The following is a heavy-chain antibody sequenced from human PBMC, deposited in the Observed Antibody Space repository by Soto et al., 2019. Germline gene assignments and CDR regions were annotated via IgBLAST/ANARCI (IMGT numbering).Heavy chain of an antibody. J-gene: IGHJ3*02. Sequence: EVRLLESGGGLVQPGGSLRLSCVASGFTFSNYAMSWVRQAPGKGLEWVSVVTGRSSSTYYADSVEGRFIISRDNSRNTLFLQINSLGAEDTAVYYCTKHSPSITNQRRWADAVNIWSQGTILTVYS. CDR1: GFTFSNYA. V-gene: IGHV3-23*01. CDR3: TKHSPSITNQRRWADAVNI. D-gene: IGHD2-2*01. CDR2: VTGRSSST.